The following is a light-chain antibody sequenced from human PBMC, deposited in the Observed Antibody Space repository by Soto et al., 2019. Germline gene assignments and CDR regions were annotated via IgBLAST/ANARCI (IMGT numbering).Light chain of an antibody. V-gene: IGLV2-23*02. CDR2: EVS. CDR3: CSYAGSSTF. CDR1: SSDVGSYNL. Sequence: QSLLPQPSSVSGSPGQSITISCTGTSSDVGSYNLVSWYQQHPGKAPKLMIYEVSKRPSGVSNRFSGSKSGNTASLTISGLQAEDEADYYCCSYAGSSTFFGTGTKVTVL. J-gene: IGLJ1*01.